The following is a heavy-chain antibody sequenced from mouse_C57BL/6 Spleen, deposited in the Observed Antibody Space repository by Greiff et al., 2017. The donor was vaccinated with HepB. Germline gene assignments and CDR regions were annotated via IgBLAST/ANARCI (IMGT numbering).Heavy chain of an antibody. V-gene: IGHV3-6*01. J-gene: IGHJ4*01. Sequence: EVQLQQSGPGLVKPSQSLSLTCSVTGYSITSGYYWNWIRQFPGNKLEWMGYISYDGSNNYNPSLKNRISITRDTSKNQFFLKLNSVTTEDTATYYCAREINYYAMDYWGQGTSVTVSS. CDR1: GYSITSGYY. CDR2: ISYDGSN. CDR3: AREINYYAMDY.